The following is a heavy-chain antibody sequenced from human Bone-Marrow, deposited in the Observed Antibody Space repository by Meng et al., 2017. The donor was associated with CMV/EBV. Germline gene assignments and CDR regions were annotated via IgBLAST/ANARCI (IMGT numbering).Heavy chain of an antibody. CDR3: AREMIGYCSSTSCYHYYYYGMDV. Sequence: ASVKVSCKASGYTFTSYGISWVRQAPGQGLEWMGWISAYNGNTNYAQKLQGRVTMTTDTSTSTAYMELRSLRAEDTAVYYCAREMIGYCSSTSCYHYYYYGMDVWGQGTTVTVSS. CDR1: GYTFTSYG. CDR2: ISAYNGNT. J-gene: IGHJ6*02. D-gene: IGHD2-2*01. V-gene: IGHV1-18*01.